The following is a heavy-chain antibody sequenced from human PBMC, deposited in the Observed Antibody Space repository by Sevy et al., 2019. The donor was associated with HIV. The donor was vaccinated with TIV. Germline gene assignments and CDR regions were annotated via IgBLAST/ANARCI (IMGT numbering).Heavy chain of an antibody. CDR3: VKGRITDAAYYYGLDV. Sequence: GGSLRLSCATFGVSFEDYGMHWVRQSPERGLEWVAGINYNSGRVGYIDSVKGRFTISRDNAKQSLYLQMTSLKPEDSALYHCVKGRITDAAYYYGLDVRGQWTTVTASS. D-gene: IGHD3-16*01. J-gene: IGHJ6*02. V-gene: IGHV3-9*01. CDR1: GVSFEDYG. CDR2: INYNSGRV.